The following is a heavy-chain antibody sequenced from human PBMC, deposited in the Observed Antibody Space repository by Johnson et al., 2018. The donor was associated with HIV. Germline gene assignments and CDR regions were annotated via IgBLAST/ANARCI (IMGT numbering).Heavy chain of an antibody. J-gene: IGHJ3*02. CDR3: ARDPELDYFDNRAFDI. Sequence: VQLVEAGGGLVQPGMSLRLSCEASGFTFDEYAMHWVRQAQGKGLEWVANIKQDGSERYDVDSVKGRFTISRDNAKNSLSLQMDSLRAEDTAVYYCARDPELDYFDNRAFDIWGQGTMVTVSS. CDR1: GFTFDEYA. V-gene: IGHV3-7*01. CDR2: IKQDGSER. D-gene: IGHD3-22*01.